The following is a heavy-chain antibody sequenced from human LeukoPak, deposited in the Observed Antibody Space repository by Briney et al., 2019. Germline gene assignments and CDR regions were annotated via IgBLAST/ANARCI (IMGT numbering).Heavy chain of an antibody. CDR3: AKAPVTTCSGAYCYPFDY. D-gene: IGHD2-21*01. V-gene: IGHV3-48*03. CDR2: ISSSGSTI. J-gene: IGHJ4*02. Sequence: GGSLRLSCAASGFTFSSYEMNWVRQAPGKGLEWVSYISSSGSTIYYADSVKGRFTISRDSSKNTLYLQMNRLRAEDAAVYYCAKAPVTTCSGAYCYPFDYWGQGTLVTVSS. CDR1: GFTFSSYE.